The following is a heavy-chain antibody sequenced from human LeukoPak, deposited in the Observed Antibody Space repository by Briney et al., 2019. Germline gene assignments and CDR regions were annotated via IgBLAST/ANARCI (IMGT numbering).Heavy chain of an antibody. V-gene: IGHV3-48*03. D-gene: IGHD5-18*01. J-gene: IGHJ4*02. Sequence: GGSLRLSCAASGFTFSSYEMNWVRQAPGKGLEWVSYISSSGSTIYYADSVKGRFAISRDNAKNSLYLQMNSLRAEDTAVYYCVRDSHYSYGPFFDYWGQGTLVSVSS. CDR3: VRDSHYSYGPFFDY. CDR1: GFTFSSYE. CDR2: ISSSGSTI.